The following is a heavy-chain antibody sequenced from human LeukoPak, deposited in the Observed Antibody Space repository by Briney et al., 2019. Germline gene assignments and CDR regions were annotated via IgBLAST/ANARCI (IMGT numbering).Heavy chain of an antibody. CDR2: VFDTGNS. Sequence: SETLSLTCSVSGVSISRYYWTWMRQSPGEGLEWIGYVFDTGNSNNNPSLNSRVTLSVDTPKNPCSLPLRSVTGAHTAIYYCARLRGGEYDPNIWFDPWGQGNLVIVSS. V-gene: IGHV4-59*08. J-gene: IGHJ5*02. CDR3: ARLRGGEYDPNIWFDP. CDR1: GVSISRYY. D-gene: IGHD3-10*01.